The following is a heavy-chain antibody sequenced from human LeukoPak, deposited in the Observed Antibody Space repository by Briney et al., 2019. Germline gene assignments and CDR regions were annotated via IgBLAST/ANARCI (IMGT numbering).Heavy chain of an antibody. J-gene: IGHJ6*02. CDR2: IYYSGST. Sequence: SETLSPTCTVSGGSISSYYWSWIRQPPGKGLEWIGYIYYSGSTNYNPSLKSRVTISVDTSKNQFSLKLSSVTAADTAVYYCARDTAAAGTDYYYGMDVWGQGTTVTVSS. CDR3: ARDTAAAGTDYYYGMDV. CDR1: GGSISSYY. V-gene: IGHV4-59*01. D-gene: IGHD6-13*01.